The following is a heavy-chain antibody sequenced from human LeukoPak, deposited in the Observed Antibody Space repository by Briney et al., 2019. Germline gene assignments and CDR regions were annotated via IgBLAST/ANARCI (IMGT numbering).Heavy chain of an antibody. V-gene: IGHV3-33*08. D-gene: IGHD4-23*01. CDR3: ARDLGGRGIPVYYF. Sequence: PGRSLRLSCVASGFKFTDYAIHWVRQVPGRGLEWVAVVWFDGSYEPYADSVKGRFTISRDDSRSTVNLQMESLRAEDTALFYCARDLGGRGIPVYYFWGQGTQVTVSS. CDR1: GFKFTDYA. CDR2: VWFDGSYE. J-gene: IGHJ4*02.